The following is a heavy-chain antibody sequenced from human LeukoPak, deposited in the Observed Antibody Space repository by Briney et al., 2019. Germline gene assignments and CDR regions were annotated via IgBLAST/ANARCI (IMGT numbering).Heavy chain of an antibody. Sequence: GESLKISSKGSGYSFTSYWSGWVRQMPAKGLEWMGIIYPGDSDTRYSPSFQGQVTISADKSISTAYLQWSSLKASDTAMYYCARFDEVAPFDYWGQGTLVTVSS. J-gene: IGHJ4*02. CDR3: ARFDEVAPFDY. D-gene: IGHD2-15*01. CDR2: IYPGDSDT. V-gene: IGHV5-51*01. CDR1: GYSFTSYW.